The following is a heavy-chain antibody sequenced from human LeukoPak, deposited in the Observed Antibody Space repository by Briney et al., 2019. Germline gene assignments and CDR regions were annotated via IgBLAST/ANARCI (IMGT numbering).Heavy chain of an antibody. CDR1: GSIFRSYP. V-gene: IGHV3-30*01. J-gene: IGHJ3*01. D-gene: IGHD1-26*01. CDR3: ARDGVGTAFDL. CDR2: VSYDGSAE. Sequence: GRSLRLSCAASGSIFRSYPMHWVRQAPGKGLEWVAVVSYDGSAENYADSVDGRFTISRDNSKNTLYLQMNSLRAEDTAVFYCARDGVGTAFDLWGQGTMVTVSS.